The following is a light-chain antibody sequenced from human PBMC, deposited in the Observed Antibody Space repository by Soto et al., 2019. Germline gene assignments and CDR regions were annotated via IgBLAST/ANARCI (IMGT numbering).Light chain of an antibody. J-gene: IGLJ2*01. Sequence: QSALTQPASVSGSPGQSITISCTGTGSDVGGYNDVSWYQQHPGKAPKLMIYDVSNRPSRVSNRFSGSKSGNTASLTISGLQAEDEADYYCSSYTSSSTLVFGGGTKLTVL. V-gene: IGLV2-14*01. CDR3: SSYTSSSTLV. CDR2: DVS. CDR1: GSDVGGYND.